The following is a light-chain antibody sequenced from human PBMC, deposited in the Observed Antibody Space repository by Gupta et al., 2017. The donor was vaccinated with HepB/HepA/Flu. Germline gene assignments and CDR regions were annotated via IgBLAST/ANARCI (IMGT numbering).Light chain of an antibody. V-gene: IGKV4-1*01. CDR1: RNLLWPCNNKDY. Sequence: IVVTQSPDSLTVALGETATLTFRSNRNLLWPCNNKDYLAWYQQRPGKSPKLLISWASVRESGVPDRFTGSGSGTEFTLTITNVQAEDVATYYCHQYYDVPLSFGGGTKLDIK. J-gene: IGKJ3*01. CDR2: WAS. CDR3: HQYYDVPLS.